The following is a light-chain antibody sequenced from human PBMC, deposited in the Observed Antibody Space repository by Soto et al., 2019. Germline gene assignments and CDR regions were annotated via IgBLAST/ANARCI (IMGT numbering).Light chain of an antibody. CDR3: QQYDSSPIT. J-gene: IGKJ5*01. CDR1: QSASSTY. Sequence: EIVLTQSPGTLSLSPGERATLSCRASQSASSTYLAWYQQKPGQAPRVLIYGASSRATGIPDRFSGSGSGTDFTLTIGRLEPEDFAVFYCQQYDSSPITFGQGTRLEIK. CDR2: GAS. V-gene: IGKV3-20*01.